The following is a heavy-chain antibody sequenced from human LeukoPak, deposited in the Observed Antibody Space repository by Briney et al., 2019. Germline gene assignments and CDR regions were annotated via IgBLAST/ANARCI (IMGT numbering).Heavy chain of an antibody. D-gene: IGHD3-10*01. Sequence: GSLRLSCAASGFTVSSNYMSWVRQAPGKGLEWVSVIYSGGSTYYADSVKGRFTISRDNSKNTLYLQMNSLRAEDTAVYYCARDLGGPTTDYWGQGTLVTVSS. CDR3: ARDLGGPTTDY. V-gene: IGHV3-53*01. J-gene: IGHJ4*02. CDR1: GFTVSSNY. CDR2: IYSGGST.